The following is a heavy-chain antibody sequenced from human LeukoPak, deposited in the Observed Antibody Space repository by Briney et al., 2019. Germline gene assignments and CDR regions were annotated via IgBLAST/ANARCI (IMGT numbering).Heavy chain of an antibody. Sequence: GASVKVSCKASGYTFTSYYMHWVRQAPGQGLEWMGIINPSGGSTSYAQKFQGRVTMTRDMSTSTVYMELSSLRSEDTAVYYRARGAIEMATIMWAYYYYYMDVWGKGTTVTVSS. D-gene: IGHD5-24*01. CDR3: ARGAIEMATIMWAYYYYYMDV. CDR2: INPSGGST. V-gene: IGHV1-46*01. CDR1: GYTFTSYY. J-gene: IGHJ6*03.